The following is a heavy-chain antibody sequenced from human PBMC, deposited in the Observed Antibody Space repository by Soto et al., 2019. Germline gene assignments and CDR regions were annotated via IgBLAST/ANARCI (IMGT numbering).Heavy chain of an antibody. J-gene: IGHJ5*02. Sequence: SRTPSHTCTISGDSVSTNGAARNWIWPSPSRACEWLGRTYYRSKWYNDYAVSVKSRITINPDTSKNQFSLQLNSVTPEDTAVYYCARDFFYSSSPYNWFDPWGQGTLVTVSS. D-gene: IGHD6-13*01. V-gene: IGHV6-1*01. CDR3: ARDFFYSSSPYNWFDP. CDR1: GDSVSTNGAA. CDR2: TYYRSKWYN.